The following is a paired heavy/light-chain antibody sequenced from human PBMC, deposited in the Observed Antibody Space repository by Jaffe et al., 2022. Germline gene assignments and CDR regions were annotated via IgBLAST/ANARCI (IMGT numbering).Light chain of an antibody. CDR2: GVS. Sequence: EIVMTQSPATLSVSPGERATLSCRASQSVTNNLAWYQQKPGQAPRLLIYGVSTRVTGIPARFSGSGSGTEFTLTITSLQSEDFADYYCQQYNYWPRTFGQGTKVEI. V-gene: IGKV3-15*01. J-gene: IGKJ1*01. CDR3: QQYNYWPRT. CDR1: QSVTNN.
Heavy chain of an antibody. CDR2: INQAGNEK. CDR1: GFTFYSNW. V-gene: IGHV3-7*05. D-gene: IGHD2-21*01. CDR3: VRDQHTVVGSTYYYYMDV. J-gene: IGHJ6*03. Sequence: EVQLVESGGGLAQPGGSLRLSCAASGFTFYSNWMTWVRQAPGRGLEWVANINQAGNEKYYVDSVKGRFTISRDNAKNSLYLQMNSLRAEDTAVYYCVRDQHTVVGSTYYYYMDVWGKGTTVTVSS.